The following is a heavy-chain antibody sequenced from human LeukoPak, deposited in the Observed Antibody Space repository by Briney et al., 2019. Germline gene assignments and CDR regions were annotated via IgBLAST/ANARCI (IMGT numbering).Heavy chain of an antibody. CDR2: IYSGST. CDR1: GFTVTSNS. CDR3: ARAMSIAARLQTIFDY. D-gene: IGHD6-6*01. Sequence: GGSLRLSCTVSGFTVTSNSMSWVRQAPGKGLEWVSFIYSGSTHYSDSVKGRSTISRDNSKNTLYLQMNSLRAEDTAVYYCARAMSIAARLQTIFDYWGQGTLVTVSS. J-gene: IGHJ4*02. V-gene: IGHV3-53*01.